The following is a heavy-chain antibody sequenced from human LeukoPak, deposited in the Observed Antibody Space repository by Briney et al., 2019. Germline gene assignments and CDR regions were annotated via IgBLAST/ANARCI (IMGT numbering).Heavy chain of an antibody. D-gene: IGHD6-19*01. CDR3: ARVVAVAGYYFDY. V-gene: IGHV3-11*04. CDR1: GFTFSDYY. CDR2: ISSSSSTI. Sequence: PGGSLRLSCAASGFTFSDYYMSWIRQAPGKGLEWVSYISSSSSTIYYADSVKGRFTISRDNAKNSLYLQMNSLRAEDTAVYYCARVVAVAGYYFDYWGQGTLVTVSS. J-gene: IGHJ4*02.